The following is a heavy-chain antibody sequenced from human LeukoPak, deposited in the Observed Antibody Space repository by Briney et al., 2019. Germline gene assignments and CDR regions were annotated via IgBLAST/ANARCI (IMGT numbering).Heavy chain of an antibody. CDR2: INPNSGGT. CDR1: GYTFTSYG. CDR3: ARDRGAAAGKGYFDY. V-gene: IGHV1-18*01. J-gene: IGHJ4*02. Sequence: ASAKVSCKASGYTFTSYGISWVRQAPGQGLEWMGWINPNSGGTNYAQKFQGRVTITADEPTSTAYMELSSLRSEDTAVYYCARDRGAAAGKGYFDYWGQGTLVTVSS. D-gene: IGHD6-13*01.